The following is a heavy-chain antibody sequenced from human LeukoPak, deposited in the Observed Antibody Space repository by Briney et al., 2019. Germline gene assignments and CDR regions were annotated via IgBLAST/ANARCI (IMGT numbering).Heavy chain of an antibody. CDR1: GYTFTGYY. J-gene: IGHJ6*03. Sequence: GASLKVSCKASGYTFTGYYMHSVRQAPGQGLEWMGWINPNSGGTNYAQKFQGRVTMTRDTSISTAYMELSRLRSDDTAVYYCARAPSWYYYMDVWGKGTTVTVSS. CDR3: ARAPSWYYYMDV. V-gene: IGHV1-2*02. CDR2: INPNSGGT.